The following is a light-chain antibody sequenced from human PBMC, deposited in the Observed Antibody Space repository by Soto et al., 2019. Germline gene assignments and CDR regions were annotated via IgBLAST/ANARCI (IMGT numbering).Light chain of an antibody. V-gene: IGKV3D-15*01. CDR2: GAS. CDR3: QQYHSWPPLT. J-gene: IGKJ4*01. Sequence: EVLMTQSPATLSVSPGERVTLSCRASQRMNINLDWYQQKPGQAPSVLIDGASSRASGIPDRFSGSGSGTDFTLNISRLEDEDFAVYYCQQYHSWPPLTFGGGPRVEIK. CDR1: QRMNIN.